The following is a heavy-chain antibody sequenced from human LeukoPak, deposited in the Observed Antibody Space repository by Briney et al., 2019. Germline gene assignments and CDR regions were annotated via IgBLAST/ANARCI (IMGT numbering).Heavy chain of an antibody. J-gene: IGHJ4*02. Sequence: AGGSLRLSCAASGFTFSSYAMHWVRQAPGKGLEWVAVMSYDGTSEYYADSVRGRFTISRDHSQNMLHLQMNSLRDEDTALYYCVRDRRDGKNLAYHFDFWGQGTLVTVSS. CDR3: VRDRRDGKNLAYHFDF. CDR1: GFTFSSYA. V-gene: IGHV3-30-3*01. CDR2: MSYDGTSE. D-gene: IGHD5-24*01.